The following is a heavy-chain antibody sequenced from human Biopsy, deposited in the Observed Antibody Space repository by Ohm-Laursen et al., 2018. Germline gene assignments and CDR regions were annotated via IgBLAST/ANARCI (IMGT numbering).Heavy chain of an antibody. D-gene: IGHD2-15*01. Sequence: GSLRLSCSASGFTFNAYWMYWVRQVPGKGLAWVSHIKSVGSWTNYADSVKGRFTISRDNAKNTLYLQMNSLRAEDTAVYYCVSFLKDLNMAVWGQGTTVTVSS. V-gene: IGHV3-74*01. J-gene: IGHJ6*02. CDR3: VSFLKDLNMAV. CDR1: GFTFNAYW. CDR2: IKSVGSWT.